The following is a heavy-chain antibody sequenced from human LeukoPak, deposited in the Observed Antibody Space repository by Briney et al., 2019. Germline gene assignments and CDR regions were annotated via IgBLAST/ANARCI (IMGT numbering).Heavy chain of an antibody. CDR1: GGSISSSRYY. Sequence: SETLSLTCTVSGGSISSSRYYWGWIRQPPGKGLEWIASISYSGSSYYNPSLTSRVTISVDTSKNQVSLQLSSVTAADTAVYYCVRDDYGDYTRRFDPWGQGTLVTVSS. CDR2: ISYSGSS. V-gene: IGHV4-39*07. D-gene: IGHD4-17*01. CDR3: VRDDYGDYTRRFDP. J-gene: IGHJ5*02.